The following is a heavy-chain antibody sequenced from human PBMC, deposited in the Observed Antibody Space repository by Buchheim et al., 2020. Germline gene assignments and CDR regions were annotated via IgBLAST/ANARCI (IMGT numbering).Heavy chain of an antibody. J-gene: IGHJ4*02. CDR3: AKGRVVPAAIGGYYFDY. D-gene: IGHD2-2*01. V-gene: IGHV3-23*01. CDR2: ISGSGGST. Sequence: EVQLLESGGGLVQPGGSLGLSCAASGFTFSSYAMSWVRQAPGKGLEWVSAISGSGGSTYYADSGKGRFTISRDNSKNTLYLQMNSLRAEDTAVYYCAKGRVVPAAIGGYYFDYWGQGTL. CDR1: GFTFSSYA.